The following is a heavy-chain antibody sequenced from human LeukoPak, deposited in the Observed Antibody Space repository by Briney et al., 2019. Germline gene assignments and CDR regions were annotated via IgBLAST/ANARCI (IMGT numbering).Heavy chain of an antibody. J-gene: IGHJ6*02. V-gene: IGHV4-59*08. Sequence: SETLSLTCTVSRGSISTYYWSWIRQPPGKGLEWIGYIHYSGSTNYNPSLKSRVTISVGTSKNQFSLKLSSVTAADTAVYYCARHYRGSGSIYGMDVWGQGTTVTVSS. D-gene: IGHD3-10*01. CDR2: IHYSGST. CDR3: ARHYRGSGSIYGMDV. CDR1: RGSISTYY.